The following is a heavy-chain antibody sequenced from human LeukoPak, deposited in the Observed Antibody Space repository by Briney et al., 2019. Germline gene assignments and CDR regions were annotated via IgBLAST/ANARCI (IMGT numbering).Heavy chain of an antibody. CDR3: ARDRCSGGSCYPKPKHTPDAFDV. Sequence: SVKVSCKASGGTFSSYAISWVRQAPGQGLEWMGRIIPIFGTANYAQKFQGRVTITTDESTSTAYMELSSLRSEDTAVYYSARDRCSGGSCYPKPKHTPDAFDVWGQGTMVTVSS. CDR2: IIPIFGTA. D-gene: IGHD2-15*01. CDR1: GGTFSSYA. V-gene: IGHV1-69*05. J-gene: IGHJ3*01.